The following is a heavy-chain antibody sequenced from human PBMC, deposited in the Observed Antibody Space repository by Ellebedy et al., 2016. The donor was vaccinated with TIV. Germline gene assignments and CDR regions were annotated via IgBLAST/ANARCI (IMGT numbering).Heavy chain of an antibody. D-gene: IGHD5/OR15-5a*01. J-gene: IGHJ5*02. CDR1: GFTFTSYS. V-gene: IGHV3-48*04. CDR2: ISNSGKTT. Sequence: PGGSLRLSCAASGFTFTSYSMNWVRQAPAQGLEWVSYISNSGKTTYYAESVKGRFTVARDNAENSLSLQMTSLRAEDTAVYYCARMSNTAFDPWGQGTLVTVSS. CDR3: ARMSNTAFDP.